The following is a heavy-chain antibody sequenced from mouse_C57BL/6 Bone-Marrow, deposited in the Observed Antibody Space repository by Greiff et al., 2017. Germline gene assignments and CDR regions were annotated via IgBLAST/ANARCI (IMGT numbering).Heavy chain of an antibody. CDR1: GYTFTSYG. CDR3: AKGGWSYFDY. J-gene: IGHJ2*01. CDR2: IYPRSGNT. D-gene: IGHD1-1*02. V-gene: IGHV1-81*01. Sequence: VMLVESGAELARPGASVKLSCKASGYTFTSYGISWVKQRTGQGLEWIGEIYPRSGNTYYNEKFKGKATLTADKSSSTAYMELRSLTSEDSAVYFCAKGGWSYFDYWGQGTTLTVSS.